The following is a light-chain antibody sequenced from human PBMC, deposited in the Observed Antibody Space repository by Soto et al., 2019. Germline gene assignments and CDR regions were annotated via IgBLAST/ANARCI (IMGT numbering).Light chain of an antibody. Sequence: EIVLTQSPATLPLSPGARATLSWRASQSVSSYLAWYQQKPGQAPRLLIYDTSNRATGIPARFSGSGSGTDFTLTISSLEPEDFAVYYCQQRSNWPITFGQGTRLEI. CDR1: QSVSSY. CDR2: DTS. V-gene: IGKV3-11*01. CDR3: QQRSNWPIT. J-gene: IGKJ5*01.